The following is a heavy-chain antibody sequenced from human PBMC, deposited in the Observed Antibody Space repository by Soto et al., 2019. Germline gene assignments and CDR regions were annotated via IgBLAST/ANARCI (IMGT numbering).Heavy chain of an antibody. CDR3: VRDSGFRGFLEWSLDV. CDR2: IIPTFTTGIIPIFGTP. J-gene: IGHJ6*02. D-gene: IGHD3-3*01. Sequence: SVKVSCKASGGPFSNYAINWVRQAPGQGLEGMGGIIPTFTTGIIPIFGTPTYAQNFQGRVTMTADESTSTAYMELSSLRSDDTAVYYCVRDSGFRGFLEWSLDVWGQVTTVTVSS. CDR1: GGPFSNYA. V-gene: IGHV1-69*13.